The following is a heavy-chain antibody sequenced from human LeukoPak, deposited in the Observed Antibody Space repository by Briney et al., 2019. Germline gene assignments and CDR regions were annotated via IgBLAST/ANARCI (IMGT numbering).Heavy chain of an antibody. CDR1: GGSLSTYY. CDR3: ARHDAGIAARPFDN. CDR2: IHASGPT. V-gene: IGHV4-4*09. J-gene: IGHJ4*02. D-gene: IGHD6-6*01. Sequence: SETLSLTCIVSGGSLSTYYWNWIRRPPGKGLEWIAYIHASGPTNYNPSLKSRITISVDTSKNQFSLKLSSVTAADTAVYYCARHDAGIAARPFDNWGQGTLVTVSS.